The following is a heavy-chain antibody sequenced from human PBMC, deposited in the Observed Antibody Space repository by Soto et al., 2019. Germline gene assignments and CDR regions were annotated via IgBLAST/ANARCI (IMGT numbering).Heavy chain of an antibody. Sequence: QVQLQQWGAGLLKPSETLSLTCAVYGGSFSGYYWSWIRQPPGKGLEWIGEINHSGSTNYNPSLKSRVTISVDTSKNQFSLKLSSVTAADTAVYYCANTIVVVPAAMQYYMDVWGKGTTVTVSS. V-gene: IGHV4-34*01. CDR2: INHSGST. CDR3: ANTIVVVPAAMQYYMDV. J-gene: IGHJ6*03. CDR1: GGSFSGYY. D-gene: IGHD2-2*01.